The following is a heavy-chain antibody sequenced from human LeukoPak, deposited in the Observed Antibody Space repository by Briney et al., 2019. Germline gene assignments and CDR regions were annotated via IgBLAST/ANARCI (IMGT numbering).Heavy chain of an antibody. J-gene: IGHJ6*02. V-gene: IGHV3-21*04. CDR1: GFTFSSYN. Sequence: PGGSLRLSCAASGFTFSSYNMYWVRQAPGQGLEWVSSITSSGGYMYYADSVKGRFTISRDNAKNSLYLQMNSLRAEDTAVYYCARGGYSQGDVWGQGTTVTVSS. CDR2: ITSSGGYM. CDR3: ARGGYSQGDV. D-gene: IGHD5-18*01.